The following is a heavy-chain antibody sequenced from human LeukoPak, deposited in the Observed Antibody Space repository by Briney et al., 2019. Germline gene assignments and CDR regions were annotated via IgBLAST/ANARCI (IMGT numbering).Heavy chain of an antibody. CDR2: TSYSGTT. V-gene: IGHV4-34*01. D-gene: IGHD3-10*01. CDR3: ARHAPYYYGSGSYLNWFDP. Sequence: SQTLSLTCAVYGGSFSGYYWSWIRQPPGKGLEWIGTTSYSGTTYYNPSLKSRVTISVDTSKKQFSLKLSSLTAADTAVYYCARHAPYYYGSGSYLNWFDPWGQGTLVTVSS. CDR1: GGSFSGYY. J-gene: IGHJ5*02.